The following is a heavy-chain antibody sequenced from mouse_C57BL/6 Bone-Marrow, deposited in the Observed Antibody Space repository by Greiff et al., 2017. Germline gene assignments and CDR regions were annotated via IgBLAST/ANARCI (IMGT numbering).Heavy chain of an antibody. Sequence: EVKLMESGGDLVKPGGSLKLSCAASGFTFSSYGMSWVRQTPDKRLEWVATISSGGSYTYYPDSVKGRFTISRDNAKNTLYLQMSSLKSEDTAMYYCARPDGPWFAYWGQGTLVTVSA. CDR1: GFTFSSYG. J-gene: IGHJ3*01. D-gene: IGHD2-3*01. V-gene: IGHV5-6*01. CDR2: ISSGGSYT. CDR3: ARPDGPWFAY.